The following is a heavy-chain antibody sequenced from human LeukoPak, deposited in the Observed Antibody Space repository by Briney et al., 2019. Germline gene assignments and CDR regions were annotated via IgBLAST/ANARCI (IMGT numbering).Heavy chain of an antibody. CDR3: ARGRDGYNLVDAFDI. V-gene: IGHV3-48*03. CDR2: ISSSGDTI. CDR1: GFTFSSYE. D-gene: IGHD5-24*01. Sequence: GGSLRLSCAGSGFTFSSYEMNWVRQAPGKGLEWVSYISSSGDTIYYADSVKGRFTISRDNAKNSLYLQMNSLSPEDTAVYYCARGRDGYNLVDAFDIWGQGIMVTVSS. J-gene: IGHJ3*02.